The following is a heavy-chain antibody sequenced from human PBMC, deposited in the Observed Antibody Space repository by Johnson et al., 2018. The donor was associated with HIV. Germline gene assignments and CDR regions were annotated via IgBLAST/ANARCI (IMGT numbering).Heavy chain of an antibody. CDR3: VRTSCTGARCLGYDPFDV. V-gene: IGHV3-74*02. CDR1: GFTVSSNY. Sequence: VQLVESGGGLIQPGGSLRLSCAASGFTVSSNYMSWVRPAPGKGLEWVSRINGDGSRTSYADSVKGRFTIARDNAKNTLFLEMKSLRAEDTAVYYCVRTSCTGARCLGYDPFDVWGQGTMVTVSS. D-gene: IGHD3-16*01. J-gene: IGHJ3*01. CDR2: INGDGSRT.